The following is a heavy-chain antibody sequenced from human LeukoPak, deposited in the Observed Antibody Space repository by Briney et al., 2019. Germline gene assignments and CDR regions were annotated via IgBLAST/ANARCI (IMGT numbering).Heavy chain of an antibody. V-gene: IGHV3-30*18. Sequence: GGSLRLSCAASGFTFSSYALSWVRQAPGKGLEWVAVISYDVGKKYYADSVKGRFTISRDNSKNTLYLQMNSLRAEDTAVYYCAKDDYYDTSGYRDWGQGTLVTVSS. CDR2: ISYDVGKK. J-gene: IGHJ4*02. D-gene: IGHD3-22*01. CDR1: GFTFSSYA. CDR3: AKDDYYDTSGYRD.